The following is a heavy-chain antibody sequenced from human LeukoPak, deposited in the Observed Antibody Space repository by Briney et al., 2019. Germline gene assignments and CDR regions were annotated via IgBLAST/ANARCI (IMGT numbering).Heavy chain of an antibody. D-gene: IGHD6-13*01. V-gene: IGHV3-13*01. CDR3: ARAAYSSTWYSRYFDL. J-gene: IGHJ2*01. CDR2: IGTAGEI. CDR1: GFPLSKYA. Sequence: GGSLRLSCIGSGFPLSKYAMNWVRQAPGKGLEWVSGIGTAGEIYYPGSVKGRFTISRENAKNSLYLQMNSLRAGDTAVYYCARAAYSSTWYSRYFDLWGRGTLVTVSS.